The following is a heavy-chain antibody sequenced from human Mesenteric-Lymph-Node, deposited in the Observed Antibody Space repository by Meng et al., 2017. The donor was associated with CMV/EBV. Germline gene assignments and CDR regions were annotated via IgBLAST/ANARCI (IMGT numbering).Heavy chain of an antibody. CDR1: GGSFSGYY. J-gene: IGHJ6*02. V-gene: IGHV4-34*01. Sequence: SETLSLTCAVYGGSFSGYYWSWIRQPPGKGLEWIGEINHSGSTNYNPSLKSRVTISVDTSKNQFSLKLSSVTAADTAVYYCARDVRYSSSTGYYYYGMDVWGQGTTVTVSS. CDR3: ARDVRYSSSTGYYYYGMDV. CDR2: INHSGST. D-gene: IGHD6-6*01.